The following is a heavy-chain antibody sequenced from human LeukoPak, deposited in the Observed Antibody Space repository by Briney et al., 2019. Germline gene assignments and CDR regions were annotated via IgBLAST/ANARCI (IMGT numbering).Heavy chain of an antibody. J-gene: IGHJ4*02. D-gene: IGHD2-15*01. Sequence: GASVTVSCKASGYTFTSYDINWVRQATGQGLEWMGWMNPNSGNIGYAQKFQGRVTMTRNTSISTAYMELSSLRSEDTAVYYCARGPQRVGYCSGGSCYPGYFDYWGQGTLVTVSS. V-gene: IGHV1-8*01. CDR2: MNPNSGNI. CDR1: GYTFTSYD. CDR3: ARGPQRVGYCSGGSCYPGYFDY.